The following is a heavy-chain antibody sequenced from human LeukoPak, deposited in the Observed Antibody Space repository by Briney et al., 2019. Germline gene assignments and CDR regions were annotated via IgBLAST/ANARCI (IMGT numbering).Heavy chain of an antibody. CDR1: GGSISSYY. CDR3: ARAKATDPTGVTYYYYGMDV. CDR2: IYYSGST. V-gene: IGHV4-59*01. J-gene: IGHJ6*02. Sequence: SETLSLTCTVSGGSISSYYWSWIRQPPGKGLEWIGYIYYSGSTNYNPSLKSRVTISVDTSKNQFSLKLSSVTAADTAVYYCARAKATDPTGVTYYYYGMDVWGQGTTVTVSS. D-gene: IGHD5-12*01.